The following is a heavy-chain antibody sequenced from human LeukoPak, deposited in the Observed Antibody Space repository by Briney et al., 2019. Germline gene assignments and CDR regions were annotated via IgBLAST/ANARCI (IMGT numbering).Heavy chain of an antibody. J-gene: IGHJ4*02. D-gene: IGHD6-13*01. CDR2: ISYDGSNK. V-gene: IGHV3-30-3*01. Sequence: GGSLRLSCAASGFTFSIYAMHWVRQAPGKGLEWVAVISYDGSNKYYADSVKGRFTISRDSSKNTLYLQMKSLRAEDTAVYYCARGDRQQRAPYDYWGQGTLVTVSS. CDR3: ARGDRQQRAPYDY. CDR1: GFTFSIYA.